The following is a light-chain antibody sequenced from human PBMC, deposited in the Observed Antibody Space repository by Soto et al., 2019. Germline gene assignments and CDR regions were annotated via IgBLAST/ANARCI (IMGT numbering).Light chain of an antibody. Sequence: VLTNSPSTLSVSPGERATLSCRASLNVNSYLAWYQQKPGQAPRLLIYDASNRAAGIPARFSGSGSGTDFTLTISSLEPEDFAIYYCQQRQYWPPITFGQGTRLEI. CDR1: LNVNSY. CDR3: QQRQYWPPIT. J-gene: IGKJ5*01. CDR2: DAS. V-gene: IGKV3-11*01.